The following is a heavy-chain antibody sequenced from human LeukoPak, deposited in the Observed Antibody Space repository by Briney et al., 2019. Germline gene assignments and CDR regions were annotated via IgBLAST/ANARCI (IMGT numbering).Heavy chain of an antibody. CDR2: IIPIFGTA. V-gene: IGHV1-69*01. D-gene: IGHD3-22*01. CDR3: AAYSGFDSSGYYRLFFDY. Sequence: SVKVSCKASGGTFSSYAISWVRQAPGQGLEWMGGIIPIFGTANYAQKFQGRVTITADESTSTAYMELSSLRSEDTAVYYCAAYSGFDSSGYYRLFFDYWGQGTLVTVSS. J-gene: IGHJ4*02. CDR1: GGTFSSYA.